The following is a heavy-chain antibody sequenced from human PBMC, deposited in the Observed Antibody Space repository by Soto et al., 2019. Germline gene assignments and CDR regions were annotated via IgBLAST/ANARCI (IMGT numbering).Heavy chain of an antibody. J-gene: IGHJ4*02. Sequence: GESLKISCKGSGYSFTSYWISWVRQMPGKGLEWMGRIDPSDSYTNCSPSFQGHVTISADKSISTAYLQWSSLKASDTAMYYCARPLGAAYSGYDGSDYWGQGTLVTVSS. CDR2: IDPSDSYT. V-gene: IGHV5-10-1*01. CDR1: GYSFTSYW. D-gene: IGHD5-12*01. CDR3: ARPLGAAYSGYDGSDY.